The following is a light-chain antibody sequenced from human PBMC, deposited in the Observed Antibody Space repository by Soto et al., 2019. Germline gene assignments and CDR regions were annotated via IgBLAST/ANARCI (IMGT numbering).Light chain of an antibody. CDR2: AAS. CDR1: QSISNL. J-gene: IGKJ2*01. Sequence: DIQMTQSPSSLSASVGDRVTITCRASQSISNLLNWYQQKPGKAPKPLISAASSLQGGVPSRFSGSGSGTDFTLTISSLQPEDFATYYCQQSYSAPRTFGQGTKLEIK. V-gene: IGKV1-39*01. CDR3: QQSYSAPRT.